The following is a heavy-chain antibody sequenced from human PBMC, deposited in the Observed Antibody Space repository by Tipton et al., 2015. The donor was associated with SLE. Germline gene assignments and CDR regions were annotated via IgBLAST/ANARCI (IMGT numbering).Heavy chain of an antibody. CDR1: GFTFSSYA. V-gene: IGHV3-23*01. J-gene: IGHJ4*02. CDR3: ARGRQWLHPVEYFDY. CDR2: ISGGGGST. D-gene: IGHD6-19*01. Sequence: SLRLSCAASGFTFSSYAMTWVRQAPGKGLEWVSAISGGGGSTYYADSVKGRFTIFRDNPNSSLYLEMNSLRPEDTAVYYCARGRQWLHPVEYFDYWGQGTLVTVSS.